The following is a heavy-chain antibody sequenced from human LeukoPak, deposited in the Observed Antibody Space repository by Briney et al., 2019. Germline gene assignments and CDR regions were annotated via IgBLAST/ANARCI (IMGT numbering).Heavy chain of an antibody. CDR3: ARDKGASSWFDP. Sequence: PSETLSLTCAVSGGSISSGGYSWSWIRQPPGKGLEWIGYIYHSGSTYYNPSLKSRVTISVDRSKNQFSLKLSSVTAADTAVYYCARDKGASSWFDPWGQGTLVTVSS. CDR2: IYHSGST. J-gene: IGHJ5*02. CDR1: GGSISSGGYS. D-gene: IGHD3-16*01. V-gene: IGHV4-30-2*01.